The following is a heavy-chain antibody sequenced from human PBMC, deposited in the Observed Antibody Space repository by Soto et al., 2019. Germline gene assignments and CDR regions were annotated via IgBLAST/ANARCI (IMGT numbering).Heavy chain of an antibody. J-gene: IGHJ3*02. V-gene: IGHV5-51*01. CDR1: GYSFISYW. CDR3: ARIIGYCRNNDCSWTFDI. D-gene: IGHD2-15*01. CDR2: FYPGDSTS. Sequence: GESLKISCKTSGYSFISYWVAWVRQLPGKGLEWMGTFYPGDSTSTYSPSFQGQVTISVDMSISTAYLQLSSLKASDTAMYYCARIIGYCRNNDCSWTFDIWGQGTMVTVSS.